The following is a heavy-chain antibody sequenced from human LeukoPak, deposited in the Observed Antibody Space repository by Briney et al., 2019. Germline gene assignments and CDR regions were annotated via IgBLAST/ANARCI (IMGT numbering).Heavy chain of an antibody. CDR2: IYYSGST. Sequence: SETLSLTCTVSGGSTSSYYWSWIRQPPGKGLEWIGYIYYSGSTNYNPSLKSRVTISVDTSKNQLSLKLSSVTAADTAVYYCARRDGYSPYWYFDLWGRGTLVTVSS. CDR1: GGSTSSYY. J-gene: IGHJ2*01. CDR3: ARRDGYSPYWYFDL. V-gene: IGHV4-59*08. D-gene: IGHD5-24*01.